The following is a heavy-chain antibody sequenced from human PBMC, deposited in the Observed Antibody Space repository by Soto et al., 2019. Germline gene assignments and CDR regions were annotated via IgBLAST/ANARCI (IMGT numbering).Heavy chain of an antibody. Sequence: QVQLVQSGAEEKKPGASVKVSCKASGYTFTNYAMHWVRQAPGQRLEWMGWINAGNGNTKYSQKFQGRVTITRDTSASTAYMELISLTSEDTAVYHCASSATTADYYSGMDVWGQGTTVTVSS. CDR3: ASSATTADYYSGMDV. D-gene: IGHD1-26*01. CDR1: GYTFTNYA. J-gene: IGHJ6*02. CDR2: INAGNGNT. V-gene: IGHV1-3*05.